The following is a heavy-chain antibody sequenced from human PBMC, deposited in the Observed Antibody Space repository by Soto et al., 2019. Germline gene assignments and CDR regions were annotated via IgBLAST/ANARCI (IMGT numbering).Heavy chain of an antibody. V-gene: IGHV3-23*01. CDR3: AKRTVGWYFDL. CDR2: ISGSGGST. J-gene: IGHJ2*01. CDR1: GFTFNSYA. D-gene: IGHD4-17*01. Sequence: EVQLLESGGGLVQPGGSLRLSCAASGFTFNSYAMNWVRQAPGKGLEWVSVISGSGGSTYYADSVKGRFTISRDNSKNTLHLQMNSLRAEDTAVYYCAKRTVGWYFDLWGRGTLVTVSS.